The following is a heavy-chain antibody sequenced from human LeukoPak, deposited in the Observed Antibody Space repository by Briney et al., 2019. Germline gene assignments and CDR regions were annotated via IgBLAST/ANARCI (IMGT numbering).Heavy chain of an antibody. CDR2: IYYSRST. J-gene: IGHJ3*02. D-gene: IGHD2-2*01. V-gene: IGHV4-39*01. Sequence: SETLSLTCTVSGGSISSSSYYWGWIRQPPGKGLEWIGSIYYSRSTYYHPSLKSRVTISVDTSKNQFSLKLSSVTAADTAVYYCARHVGYCSSTSCYLDAFDIWGQGTMVTVSS. CDR3: ARHVGYCSSTSCYLDAFDI. CDR1: GGSISSSSYY.